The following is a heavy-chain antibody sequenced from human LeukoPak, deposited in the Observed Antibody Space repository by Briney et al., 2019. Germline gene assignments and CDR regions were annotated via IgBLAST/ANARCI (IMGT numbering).Heavy chain of an antibody. CDR3: ARMVPAGTHNY. CDR2: IYASGGN. V-gene: IGHV4-4*07. J-gene: IGHJ4*02. D-gene: IGHD6-19*01. Sequence: SETLSLTCTVSGGSVNSYYWSWIRQPAGKGLEWIGHIYASGGNDYNPSLKSRVTMSLDMAKNQFSLRLASVTAADTAVYFCARMVPAGTHNYWGQGLLVTVSS. CDR1: GGSVNSYY.